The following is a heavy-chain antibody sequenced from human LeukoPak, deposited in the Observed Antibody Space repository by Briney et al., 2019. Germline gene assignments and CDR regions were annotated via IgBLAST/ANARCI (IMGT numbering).Heavy chain of an antibody. J-gene: IGHJ4*02. V-gene: IGHV1-69*13. CDR3: ARHGSGSYYNAGKEDFDY. CDR1: GGTFSSYA. Sequence: ASVKVSCKASGGTFSSYAISWVRQAPGQGLEWMGGIIPIFGTANYAQKFQGRVTITADESTSTAYMELSSLRSEDTAVYYCARHGSGSYYNAGKEDFDYWGQGTLVTVSS. CDR2: IIPIFGTA. D-gene: IGHD3-10*01.